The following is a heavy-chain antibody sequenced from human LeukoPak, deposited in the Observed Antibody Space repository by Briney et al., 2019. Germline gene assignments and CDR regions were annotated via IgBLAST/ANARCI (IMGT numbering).Heavy chain of an antibody. D-gene: IGHD2-2*02. CDR2: TYYRSKWYN. V-gene: IGHV6-1*01. CDR1: GDSVSINSAA. Sequence: SQTLSLTFVISGDSVSINSAAWNWLRQSPSRGLEWLGRTYYRSKWYNDYAVSVKSRITINPDTSKNQFSLQLNSVTPEDTAVYYCARDGIVVVPAAIIYYYYGMDVWGQGTTVTVSS. J-gene: IGHJ6*02. CDR3: ARDGIVVVPAAIIYYYYGMDV.